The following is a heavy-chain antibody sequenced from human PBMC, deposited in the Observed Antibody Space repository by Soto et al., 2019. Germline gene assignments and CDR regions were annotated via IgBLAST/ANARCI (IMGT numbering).Heavy chain of an antibody. CDR2: IWDAGNNK. Sequence: QFQLLESGGGVVQPGRSLRLSCAASGFSFSDYGMHWVRQAPGKGLEWVAVIWDAGNNKYYVDSVKGRFTISRDNSKNTVYLKMNSLRAEDTAVYYCARGSHNWNSEKFYYYSNMDFWGQGTTVTVSS. CDR1: GFSFSDYG. D-gene: IGHD1-20*01. J-gene: IGHJ6*02. V-gene: IGHV3-33*01. CDR3: ARGSHNWNSEKFYYYSNMDF.